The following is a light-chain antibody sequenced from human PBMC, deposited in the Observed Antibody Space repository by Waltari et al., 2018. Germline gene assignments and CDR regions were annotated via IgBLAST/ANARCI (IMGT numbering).Light chain of an antibody. J-gene: IGKJ1*01. V-gene: IGKV4-1*01. CDR1: QSLFFSANNENY. CDR2: WAS. Sequence: DIVMTQSPDSLAVPLGERATINYRPSQSLFFSANNENYLAWYQQKPGQPPKLLIYWASTRESGVPDRFSGSGSGTEFTLTISSLQAEDVAVYYCQQYYETHWTFGQGTKVEIK. CDR3: QQYYETHWT.